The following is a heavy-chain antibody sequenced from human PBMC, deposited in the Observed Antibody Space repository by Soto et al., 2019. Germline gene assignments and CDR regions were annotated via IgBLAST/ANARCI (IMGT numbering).Heavy chain of an antibody. J-gene: IGHJ6*02. D-gene: IGHD6-13*01. CDR1: GGSISSGGYY. V-gene: IGHV4-31*03. CDR2: IYYSGST. Sequence: SETLSLTCTVSGGSISSGGYYWSWIRQHPGKGLEWIGYIYYSGSTYYNPSLKSRVTLSVDTSKNQFSLKLSSVTAADTAVYYCARGASSSSWYGAGDLDSMDVWGQGTTVTVS. CDR3: ARGASSSSWYGAGDLDSMDV.